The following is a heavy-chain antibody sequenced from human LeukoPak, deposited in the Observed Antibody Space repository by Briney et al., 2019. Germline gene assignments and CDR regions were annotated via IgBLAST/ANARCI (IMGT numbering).Heavy chain of an antibody. CDR3: ARGYYDFWSGYPNWFDP. CDR2: IYHSGST. Sequence: PSETLSLTCAVYGGSFSGYYWSWIRQPPGEGLEWIGYIYHSGSTYYNPSLKSRVTISVDRSKNQFSLKLSSVTAADTAVYYCARGYYDFWSGYPNWFDPWGQGTLVTVSS. J-gene: IGHJ5*02. CDR1: GGSFSGYY. V-gene: IGHV4-30-2*01. D-gene: IGHD3-3*01.